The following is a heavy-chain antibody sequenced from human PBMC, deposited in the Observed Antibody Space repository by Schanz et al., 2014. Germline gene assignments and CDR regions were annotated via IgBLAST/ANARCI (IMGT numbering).Heavy chain of an antibody. CDR1: GASITSSHW. Sequence: QVQLQESGPGLLKPSGTLSLTCAVSGASITSSHWWSWVRQPPGKGLEWIGEIYHSGNTNYSPPLKSGVTISVEKSKTQSPLKLPSVTAADTAVYFCARDEQGFDVWGQGTTVIVSS. V-gene: IGHV4-4*02. CDR2: IYHSGNT. CDR3: ARDEQGFDV. J-gene: IGHJ6*02.